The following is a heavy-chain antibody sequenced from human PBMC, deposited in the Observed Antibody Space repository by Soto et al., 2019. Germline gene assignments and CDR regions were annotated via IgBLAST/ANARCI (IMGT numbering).Heavy chain of an antibody. CDR1: GFTYSSYW. V-gene: IGHV3-7*01. CDR3: AREPRVLAY. J-gene: IGHJ1*01. Sequence: EVQLVESGGGVVQPGESLRLSCVASGFTYSSYWMAWVRQIPGKGLEWVAYMNPDGSQIFYVDSVKGRFTISRDNAKNALYLRMASLRVEDTAIYYCAREPRVLAYWGQGTLVTVSS. D-gene: IGHD3-10*01. CDR2: MNPDGSQI.